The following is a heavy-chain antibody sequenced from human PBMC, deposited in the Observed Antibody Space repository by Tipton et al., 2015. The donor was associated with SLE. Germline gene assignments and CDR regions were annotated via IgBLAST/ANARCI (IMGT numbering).Heavy chain of an antibody. D-gene: IGHD5/OR15-5a*01. CDR2: AFDSENS. CDR3: ARRVNNWFDS. Sequence: GLVKPSETLSLTCSVSGGSISSYFWSWVRQPPGKGLEWIGYAFDSENSNYNPSPNSRVTISVDTSKNQVSLRLKSVTAADTAVYYCARRVNNWFDSWGQGTLVIVSS. J-gene: IGHJ5*01. V-gene: IGHV4-59*08. CDR1: GGSISSYF.